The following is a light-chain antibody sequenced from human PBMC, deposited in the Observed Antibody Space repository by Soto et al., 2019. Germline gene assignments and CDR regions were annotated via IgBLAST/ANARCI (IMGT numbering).Light chain of an antibody. CDR1: QSLLHSNGYNY. CDR3: MQALQTPWT. CDR2: WGS. V-gene: IGKV2-28*01. J-gene: IGKJ1*01. Sequence: DSVMPQSPLSLPVTPGEPASISCRSSQSLLHSNGYNYLDWYLQKPGQSPQLLIYWGSNRASGVPDRFSGSGSGTDFTLKISRVEAEDVGVYYCMQALQTPWTFGQGTNVDIK.